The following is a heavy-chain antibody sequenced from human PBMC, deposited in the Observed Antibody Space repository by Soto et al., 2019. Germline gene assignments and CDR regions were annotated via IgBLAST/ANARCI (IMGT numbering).Heavy chain of an antibody. CDR2: IKQDGSEK. V-gene: IGHV3-7*03. CDR3: ARLRTVVITDYNYFDY. Sequence: TGGSLRLSCAASGFTFSSYWMSWVRQAPGKGLEWVANIKQDGSEKYYVDSVKGRFTISRDNAKNSLYLQMNSLRAEDTAVYYCARLRTVVITDYNYFDYWGQGTLVTVSS. D-gene: IGHD3-22*01. CDR1: GFTFSSYW. J-gene: IGHJ4*02.